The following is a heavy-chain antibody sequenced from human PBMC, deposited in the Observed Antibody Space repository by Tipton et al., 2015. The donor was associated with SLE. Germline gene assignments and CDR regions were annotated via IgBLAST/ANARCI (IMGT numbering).Heavy chain of an antibody. V-gene: IGHV4-30-4*01. D-gene: IGHD5-12*01. CDR2: IYYTGST. Sequence: LSCAVSGGSISSGDYYWSWIRQPPGKGLEWIGYIYYTGSTYYNPSLKSRITMSIDTSTHHFSLKLRSVTAADTAVYYCATVIGGYSGYDNDYWGQGTLVTVSS. J-gene: IGHJ4*02. CDR1: GGSISSGDYY. CDR3: ATVIGGYSGYDNDY.